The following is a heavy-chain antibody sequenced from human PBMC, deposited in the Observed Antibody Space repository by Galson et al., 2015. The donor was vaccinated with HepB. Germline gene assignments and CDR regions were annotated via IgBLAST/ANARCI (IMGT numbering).Heavy chain of an antibody. D-gene: IGHD2-2*01. CDR2: IDPSDSYS. Sequence: QSGAEVKNPGESLRISCEGSGYTFTNYWITWVRRVPGKGLEWLGRIDPSDSYSNYNPSFEGHVTISVDKSIATAYLQWSSLTASDTAVYYCARRYCSSSSCSGAHFFYYGLDVWGQGTTVTVSS. CDR1: GYTFTNYW. J-gene: IGHJ6*02. CDR3: ARRYCSSSSCSGAHFFYYGLDV. V-gene: IGHV5-10-1*01.